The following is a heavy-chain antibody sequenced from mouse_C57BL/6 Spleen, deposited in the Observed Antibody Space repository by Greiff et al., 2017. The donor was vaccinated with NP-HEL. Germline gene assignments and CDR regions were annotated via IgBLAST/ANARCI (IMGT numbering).Heavy chain of an antibody. V-gene: IGHV14-1*01. Sequence: VQLQQSGAELVRPGASVKLSCTASGFNIKDYYMHWVKQRPVQGLEWIGRIDPEDGDTEYAPKFQGKATMTADTSSNTAYLQLSSLTSEDTAVYYCTTGYSNPYYAMDYWGLGTSVTVSS. CDR1: GFNIKDYY. D-gene: IGHD2-5*01. CDR2: IDPEDGDT. J-gene: IGHJ4*01. CDR3: TTGYSNPYYAMDY.